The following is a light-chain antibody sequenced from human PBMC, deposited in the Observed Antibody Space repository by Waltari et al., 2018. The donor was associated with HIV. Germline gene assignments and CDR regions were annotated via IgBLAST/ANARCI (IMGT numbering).Light chain of an antibody. CDR2: EVS. Sequence: QSALTQPASVSGSPGQSITISCTGTSSDVGVYNYVSWYQQHPGKAPKLMICEVSNRPSGVSNRFSGSKSGNTASLTISGLQAEDEADYYCSSYTSRTVWVFGGGTKVTVL. CDR3: SSYTSRTVWV. J-gene: IGLJ3*02. CDR1: SSDVGVYNY. V-gene: IGLV2-14*01.